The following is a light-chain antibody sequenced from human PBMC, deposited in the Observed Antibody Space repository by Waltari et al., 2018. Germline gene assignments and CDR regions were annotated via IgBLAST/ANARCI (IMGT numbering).Light chain of an antibody. V-gene: IGKV1-12*01. J-gene: IGKJ4*01. CDR3: QQAISFPPT. Sequence: DIQMTQFPSSVSASVGDRVTITCRASQDISSWLAWYQQKPGKAPKLLIYGASNLQSGVPSRLSGSGSGPDFTLTITNLQPEDFAIYYCQQAISFPPTFGGGTKVEVK. CDR1: QDISSW. CDR2: GAS.